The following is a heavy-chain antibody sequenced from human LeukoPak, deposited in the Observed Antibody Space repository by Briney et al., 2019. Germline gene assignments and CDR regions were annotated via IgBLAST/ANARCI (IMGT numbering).Heavy chain of an antibody. V-gene: IGHV4-59*01. J-gene: IGHJ4*02. Sequence: SETLSLTCTVSGGSISSYYWSWIRQPPGKGLEWIGYIYYSGSTNYNPSLKSRVTLSVDTSRNQFSLSLRSMTAADTAVYYCARTEPSGTTSHWGQGTLVTVSS. CDR1: GGSISSYY. CDR2: IYYSGST. CDR3: ARTEPSGTTSH. D-gene: IGHD1-1*01.